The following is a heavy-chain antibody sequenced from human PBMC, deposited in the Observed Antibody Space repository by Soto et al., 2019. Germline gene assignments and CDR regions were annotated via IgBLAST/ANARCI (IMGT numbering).Heavy chain of an antibody. CDR2: ISRGGSS. J-gene: IGHJ5*02. CDR3: ARGYWFDP. Sequence: SETLSLTCTVSGGSITSSDWTWIRQPPGKGLEWIGYISRGGSSRYAPSLKGRVTFSTDTSKNQVSLKLTYVTVADTAVYYCARGYWFDPWGPGTLVTVSS. V-gene: IGHV4-59*01. CDR1: GGSITSSD.